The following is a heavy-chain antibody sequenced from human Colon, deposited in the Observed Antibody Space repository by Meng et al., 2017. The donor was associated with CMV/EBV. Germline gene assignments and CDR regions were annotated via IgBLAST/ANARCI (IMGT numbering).Heavy chain of an antibody. D-gene: IGHD6-25*01. J-gene: IGHJ4*02. CDR2: VSFDGSKK. Sequence: GESLKISCVASGFAFSESGMHWVRQAPDKGLEWVASVSFDGSKKNYSDSVTGRFTISRDNSNNMQFLEMNSLRDEDSALYYCATGGGTLAAALGVFDFWGQGTLVTVSS. V-gene: IGHV3-33*08. CDR3: ATGGGTLAAALGVFDF. CDR1: GFAFSESG.